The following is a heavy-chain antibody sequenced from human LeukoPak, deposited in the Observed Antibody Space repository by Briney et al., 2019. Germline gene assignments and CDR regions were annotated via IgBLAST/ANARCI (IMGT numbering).Heavy chain of an antibody. D-gene: IGHD6-13*01. CDR2: ISGSGSTI. Sequence: PGGSLRLSCAASGFAFSSYEMNWVRQAPGKGLEWISYISGSGSTIYYADSVKGRFTISRDNPKNSLYLQMNSLRAEDTAVYYCAKDGYTDRRRNYFDCWGQGTLVTVSS. J-gene: IGHJ4*02. CDR3: AKDGYTDRRRNYFDC. V-gene: IGHV3-48*03. CDR1: GFAFSSYE.